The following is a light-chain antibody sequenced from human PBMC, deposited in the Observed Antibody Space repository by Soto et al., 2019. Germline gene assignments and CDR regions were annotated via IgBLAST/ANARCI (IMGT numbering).Light chain of an antibody. Sequence: DIQMTQSPPSLSASVGDRVTITCRASQGIRNFVAWYQQKPGKASKLLIYAASTLQSGVPSRFSGSGSGPDFPLTINSLQPEDAATYSCQRYSSVPVFGPGTKVEIK. J-gene: IGKJ3*01. CDR1: QGIRNF. CDR3: QRYSSVPV. V-gene: IGKV1-27*01. CDR2: AAS.